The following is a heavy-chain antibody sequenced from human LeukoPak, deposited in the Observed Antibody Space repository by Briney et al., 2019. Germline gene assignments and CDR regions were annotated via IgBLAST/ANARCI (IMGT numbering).Heavy chain of an antibody. D-gene: IGHD3-22*01. CDR2: ISGSGGST. CDR3: AKSVLAYYYDSSGYVAFDI. CDR1: GFTFSSYA. J-gene: IGHJ3*02. Sequence: PGGSLRLSCAASGFTFSSYAMSWVRQAPGKGLEWVSAISGSGGSTYYADSVKGRFTISRDNSKNTLYLQMNSLRAEDTAVYYCAKSVLAYYYDSSGYVAFDIWGQGTMVTVSS. V-gene: IGHV3-23*01.